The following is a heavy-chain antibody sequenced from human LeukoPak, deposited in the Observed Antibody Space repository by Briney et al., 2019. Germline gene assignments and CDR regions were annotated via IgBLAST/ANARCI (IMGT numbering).Heavy chain of an antibody. CDR1: AFTFSSYE. CDR2: NSNGDGTM. J-gene: IGHJ5*02. V-gene: IGHV3-48*03. Sequence: TGGPLRLPCTASAFTFSSYEMNGVRHSPGKARQGVSYNSNGDGTMKYADYVKGRFSISRDNAKNSLYLQMNSLRAEDTAVYSCARGADGVSSNSRGWFDPWGQGTLITVSS. CDR3: ARGADGVSSNSRGWFDP. D-gene: IGHD2-15*01.